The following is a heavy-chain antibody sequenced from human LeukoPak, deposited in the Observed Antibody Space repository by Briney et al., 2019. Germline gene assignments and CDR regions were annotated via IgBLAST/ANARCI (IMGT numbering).Heavy chain of an antibody. CDR3: ARDRLPATHYYDSSGSGFDY. Sequence: ASVRVSCKASGYTFTSYGISWVRQAPGQGLEWMGWISTYNGNTNYAQKVQGRATMTTDTSTSTAYMELRSLRSDDTALYYCARDRLPATHYYDSSGSGFDYWGQGTLVTVSS. V-gene: IGHV1-18*01. CDR1: GYTFTSYG. J-gene: IGHJ4*02. D-gene: IGHD3-22*01. CDR2: ISTYNGNT.